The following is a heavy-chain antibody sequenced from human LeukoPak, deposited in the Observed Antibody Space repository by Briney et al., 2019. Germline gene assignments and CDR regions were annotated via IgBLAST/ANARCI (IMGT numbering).Heavy chain of an antibody. Sequence: GGSLRLSCAASGFTFSSYAMSWVRQAPGKGLEWVSVISGSGGNTYYADSVKGRFTISRDNSKNTLYLQTNSLRAEDTAVYYCAKGDGGLVGYFDYWGQGTLVTVSS. V-gene: IGHV3-23*01. CDR3: AKGDGGLVGYFDY. D-gene: IGHD5-24*01. CDR2: ISGSGGNT. J-gene: IGHJ4*02. CDR1: GFTFSSYA.